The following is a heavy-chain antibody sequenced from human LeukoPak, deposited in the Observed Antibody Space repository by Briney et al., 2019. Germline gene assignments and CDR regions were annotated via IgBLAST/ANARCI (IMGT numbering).Heavy chain of an antibody. CDR1: GFSFDAYG. J-gene: IGHJ4*02. Sequence: GGSLRVSCADSGFSFDAYGMSWVRQAPGKGLGWVSRINWNGGRTGYADSVKGRFTISRDNAKNSLYLQMNSLRAEDTALYYCTRGHSSSWYLFDHWGQGTLVTVSS. D-gene: IGHD6-13*01. V-gene: IGHV3-20*04. CDR3: TRGHSSSWYLFDH. CDR2: INWNGGRT.